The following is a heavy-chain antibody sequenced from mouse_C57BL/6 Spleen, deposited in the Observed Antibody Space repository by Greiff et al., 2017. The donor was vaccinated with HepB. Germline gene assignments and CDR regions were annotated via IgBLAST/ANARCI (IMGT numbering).Heavy chain of an antibody. CDR3: VRQPTGVAHWYFDV. CDR2: IRSKSNNYAT. J-gene: IGHJ1*03. CDR1: GFSFNTYA. Sequence: GGGLVQPKGSLKLSCAASGFSFNTYAMNWVRQAPGKGLEWVARIRSKSNNYATYYADSVKDRFTISRDDSESMLYLQMNNLKTEDTAMYYCVRQPTGVAHWYFDVWGTGTTVTVSS. D-gene: IGHD1-1*01. V-gene: IGHV10-1*01.